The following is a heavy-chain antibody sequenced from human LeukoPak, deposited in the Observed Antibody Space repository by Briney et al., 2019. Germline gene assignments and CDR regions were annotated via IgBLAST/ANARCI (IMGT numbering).Heavy chain of an antibody. CDR2: INPNSGGT. J-gene: IGHJ5*02. Sequence: GASVKVSCKASGYTFTGYYMHWVRQAPGQGLEWMGWINPNSGGTNYAQKFQGRVTMTRDTSISTAYMELSRLRSDDTAVYYCARGLVVPAARGWSDPWGQGTLVTVSS. D-gene: IGHD2-2*01. V-gene: IGHV1-2*02. CDR1: GYTFTGYY. CDR3: ARGLVVPAARGWSDP.